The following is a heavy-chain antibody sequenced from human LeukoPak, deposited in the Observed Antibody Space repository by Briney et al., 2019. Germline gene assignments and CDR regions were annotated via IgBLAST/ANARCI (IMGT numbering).Heavy chain of an antibody. CDR2: INQEVSEI. D-gene: IGHD3-10*01. Sequence: GGSLRLSCAASGFTFSNHWMSWVRQAPGKGLEWVANINQEVSEIYYADSVRGRFIISRDNAKDSMYLQMNTLRAEDTAVYYCARDQYYYGSGSYGGWFDPWGQGTLVTVSS. V-gene: IGHV3-7*01. J-gene: IGHJ5*02. CDR1: GFTFSNHW. CDR3: ARDQYYYGSGSYGGWFDP.